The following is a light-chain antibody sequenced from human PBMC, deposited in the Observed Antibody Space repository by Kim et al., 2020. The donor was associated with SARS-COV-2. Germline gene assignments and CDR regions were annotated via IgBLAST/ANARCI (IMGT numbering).Light chain of an antibody. Sequence: EIVLTQSPATLSLSPGERATLSCRASQSVSSYLAWYQQKPGQAPRLLIYDASNRATGIPARFSGSGSGTDFTLAISSLEPEDFAVYYCKQRSNWPITSCQGTRMEI. V-gene: IGKV3-11*01. J-gene: IGKJ5*01. CDR1: QSVSSY. CDR3: KQRSNWPIT. CDR2: DAS.